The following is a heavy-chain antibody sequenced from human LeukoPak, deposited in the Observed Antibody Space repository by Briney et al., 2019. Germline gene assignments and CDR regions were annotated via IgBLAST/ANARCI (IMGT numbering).Heavy chain of an antibody. CDR3: ARYSARLRYFDY. J-gene: IGHJ4*02. CDR1: GGSISSGSYY. Sequence: SETLSLTCTVSGGSISSGSYYWSWIRQPAGKGLEWIGRIYTSGSTNYNPSLKSRVTISVDTSKNQFSLKLSSVTAADTAVYYCARYSARLRYFDYWGQGTLVTVSS. CDR2: IYTSGST. D-gene: IGHD3-9*01. V-gene: IGHV4-61*02.